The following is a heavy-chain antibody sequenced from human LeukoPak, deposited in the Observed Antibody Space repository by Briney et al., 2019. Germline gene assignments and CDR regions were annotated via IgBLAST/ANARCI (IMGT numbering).Heavy chain of an antibody. CDR1: GGSISSYY. J-gene: IGHJ6*03. D-gene: IGHD3-10*01. V-gene: IGHV4-59*12. CDR3: ARGQYYGSGSSYYYMDV. Sequence: SETLSLTCTVSGGSISSYYWSWIRQPPGKGLEWIGYIYYSGSTNYNPSLKSRVTISVDTSKNQFSLKLSSVTAADTAVYYCARGQYYGSGSSYYYMDVWGKGTTVTVSS. CDR2: IYYSGST.